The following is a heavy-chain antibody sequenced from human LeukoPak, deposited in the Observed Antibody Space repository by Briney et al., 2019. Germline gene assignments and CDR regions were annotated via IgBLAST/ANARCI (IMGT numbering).Heavy chain of an antibody. D-gene: IGHD5-18*01. V-gene: IGHV1-69*13. J-gene: IGHJ4*02. CDR1: GYTFTSYA. Sequence: SVKVSCKASGYTFTSYAMNWVRQAPGQGLEWMGGIIPIFGTANYAQKFQGRVTITADESTSTAYMELSSLRSEDTAVYYCARDLGPRGYSYGVGYYFDYWGQGTLVTVSS. CDR3: ARDLGPRGYSYGVGYYFDY. CDR2: IIPIFGTA.